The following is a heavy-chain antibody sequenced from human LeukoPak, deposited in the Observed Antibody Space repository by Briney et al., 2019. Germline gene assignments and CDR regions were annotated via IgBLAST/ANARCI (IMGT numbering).Heavy chain of an antibody. CDR1: GFTFSSYG. V-gene: IGHV3-30*02. CDR3: ATKQQLVFPYYYYYYMDV. D-gene: IGHD6-13*01. Sequence: GGSLRLSCAASGFTFSSYGMHWVRQAPGKGLEWVAFIRYDGSNKYYADSVKGRFTISRDNSKNTLYLQMNSLRAEDTAVYYCATKQQLVFPYYYYYYMDVWGKGTTVTISS. J-gene: IGHJ6*03. CDR2: IRYDGSNK.